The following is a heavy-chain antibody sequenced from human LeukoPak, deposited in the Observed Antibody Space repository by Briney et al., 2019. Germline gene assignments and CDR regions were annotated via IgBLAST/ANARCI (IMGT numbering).Heavy chain of an antibody. J-gene: IGHJ6*03. V-gene: IGHV3-23*01. Sequence: GGSLRLSCAASGFTFSSFAMTWVRQAPGKGLEWVSTVSGSAGRTDYADSVKGRFTISRDNAERSVYLQMNSLRADDTAVYYCARVRGPTLKTCYMDVWGTGTTVTVSS. CDR1: GFTFSSFA. D-gene: IGHD3-10*01. CDR3: ARVRGPTLKTCYMDV. CDR2: VSGSAGRT.